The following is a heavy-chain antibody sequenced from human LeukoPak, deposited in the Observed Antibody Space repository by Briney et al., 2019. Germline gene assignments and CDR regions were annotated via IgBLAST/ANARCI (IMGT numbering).Heavy chain of an antibody. J-gene: IGHJ5*02. CDR2: ISHYGNIK. CDR3: AKELRAFWFGDALAS. Sequence: PGESLTLSCAASGFPFSRYCLHWVRQAPGKGLGWVAVISHYGNIKHYPDFVKGRFSISRDTSMNPLFLQMNSRVGEDTAVYNCAKELRAFWFGDALASWGRGTLVTVSS. D-gene: IGHD3-10*01. CDR1: GFPFSRYC. V-gene: IGHV3-30*18.